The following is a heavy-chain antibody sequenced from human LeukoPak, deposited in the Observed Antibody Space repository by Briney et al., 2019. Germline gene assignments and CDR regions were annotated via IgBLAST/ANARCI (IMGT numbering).Heavy chain of an antibody. CDR2: MNPNSGNT. D-gene: IGHD3-10*01. CDR1: GYTFISYD. V-gene: IGHV1-8*02. J-gene: IGHJ5*02. Sequence: ASVTVSCKASGYTFISYDINLVRQAAGQGLEWMGWMNPNSGNTGYAQKSQGRVTMTRNTSISTAYMELNGLRSDDTAVYYCARGGERANFYGLGSSPNWFDPWGQGTLVTVSS. CDR3: ARGGERANFYGLGSSPNWFDP.